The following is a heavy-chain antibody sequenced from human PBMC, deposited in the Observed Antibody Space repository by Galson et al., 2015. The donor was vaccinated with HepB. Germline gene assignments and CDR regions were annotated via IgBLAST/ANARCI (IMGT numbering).Heavy chain of an antibody. D-gene: IGHD2-15*01. V-gene: IGHV3-30*02. CDR1: GFTFSYYG. CDR2: IRYDGGDK. CDR3: AKVSPGYCSGGSCLLPFDY. J-gene: IGHJ4*02. Sequence: SLRLSCAASGFTFSYYGMHWVRQAPGKGLEWVAFIRYDGGDKYYADSVKGRFTISRDNSKNTLYLQMNSLRAEDTAVYYCAKVSPGYCSGGSCLLPFDYWGQGTLVTVSP.